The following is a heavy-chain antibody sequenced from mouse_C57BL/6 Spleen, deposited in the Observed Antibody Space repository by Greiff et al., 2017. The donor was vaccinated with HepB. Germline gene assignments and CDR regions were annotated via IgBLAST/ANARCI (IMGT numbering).Heavy chain of an antibody. CDR2: ISSGSSTI. CDR1: GFTFSDYG. V-gene: IGHV5-17*01. J-gene: IGHJ3*01. Sequence: VQLKESGGGLVKPGGSLKLSCAASGFTFSDYGMHWVRQAPEKGLEWVAYISSGSSTIYYADTVKGRFTISRDNAKNTLFLQMTSLRSEDTAMYYCARDYSNSFAYWGHAPLVTVSA. D-gene: IGHD2-5*01. CDR3: ARDYSNSFAY.